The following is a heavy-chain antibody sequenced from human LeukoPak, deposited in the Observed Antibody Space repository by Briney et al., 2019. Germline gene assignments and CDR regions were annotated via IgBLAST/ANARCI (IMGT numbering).Heavy chain of an antibody. J-gene: IGHJ6*02. CDR3: AKGRVGANGYYYYGMDV. D-gene: IGHD1-26*01. V-gene: IGHV3-21*01. CDR2: ISSSSSYI. Sequence: GGSLRLSCAASGFTFSSYSMNWVRQAPGKGLEWVSSISSSSSYIYYADSVKGRFTISRDNAKNSLYLQMNSLRTEDTAVYYCAKGRVGANGYYYYGMDVWGQGTTVTVSS. CDR1: GFTFSSYS.